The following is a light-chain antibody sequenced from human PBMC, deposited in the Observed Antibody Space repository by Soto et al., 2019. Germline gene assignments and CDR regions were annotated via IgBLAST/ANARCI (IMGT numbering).Light chain of an antibody. CDR3: LQHNSYIFT. J-gene: IGKJ3*01. V-gene: IGKV1-39*01. CDR2: AAS. Sequence: DIQMTQSPSSLSASVGDRVTITCRASQSISTYLHWYQQKPGKAPNLLIYAASTLQSGVPSRFSGSGSGTDFTLTISSLQPEDFATYFCLQHNSYIFTFGPGTKVDIK. CDR1: QSISTY.